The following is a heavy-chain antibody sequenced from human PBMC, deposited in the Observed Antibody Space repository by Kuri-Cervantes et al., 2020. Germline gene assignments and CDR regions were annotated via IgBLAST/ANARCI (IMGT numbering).Heavy chain of an antibody. CDR1: GFTVSSNY. V-gene: IGHV3-64*02. D-gene: IGHD3-22*01. CDR2: ISSNGGGT. CDR3: ARETYYYDSSGYPPAYYYYYYMDV. J-gene: IGHJ6*03. Sequence: ETLSLTCAASGFTVSSNYMSWVRQAPGKGLEYVSAISSNGGGTYYADSVKGRFTISRDNSKNTLYLQMGSLRAEDMAVYYCARETYYYDSSGYPPAYYYYYYMDVWGKGTTVTVSS.